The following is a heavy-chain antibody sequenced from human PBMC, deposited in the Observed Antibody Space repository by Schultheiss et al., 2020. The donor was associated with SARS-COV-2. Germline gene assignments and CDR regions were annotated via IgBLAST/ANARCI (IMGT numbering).Heavy chain of an antibody. CDR1: GLIFKNYA. CDR2: ISGSGKTT. CDR3: AKDVDFGDYYGMDV. D-gene: IGHD4-17*01. V-gene: IGHV3-23*01. J-gene: IGHJ6*02. Sequence: GGSLRLSCAAPGLIFKNYAMTWVRLAPGKGLEWVSTISGSGKTTYYADSVKGRFTISRDNSKNTLYLQMSSLRDEDTAVYYCAKDVDFGDYYGMDVWGQGTTVTVSS.